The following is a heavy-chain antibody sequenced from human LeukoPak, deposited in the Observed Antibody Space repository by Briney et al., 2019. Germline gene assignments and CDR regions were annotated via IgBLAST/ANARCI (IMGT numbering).Heavy chain of an antibody. CDR2: ISGSGGNI. V-gene: IGHV3-23*01. D-gene: IGHD6-19*01. Sequence: GGSLRLSCAASGFTFSSYAVSWVRRAPGKGLEWVSSISGSGGNIYYAQSVKGRFTISRDNSENTLYLQMDTLRADDTALYFCAKDPYNTAVANTNGWFDPWGQGTLVTVSS. CDR3: AKDPYNTAVANTNGWFDP. J-gene: IGHJ5*02. CDR1: GFTFSSYA.